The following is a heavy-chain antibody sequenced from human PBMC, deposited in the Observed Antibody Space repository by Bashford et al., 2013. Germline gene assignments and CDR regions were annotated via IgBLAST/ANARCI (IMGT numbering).Heavy chain of an antibody. Sequence: SETLSLTCAVYDGSFSGIYWSWIRQPPGKGLEWIGEINHSGSTNYNPSLKSRVTISVDTSKNHFSLQLNSVTPEDTAVYYCARGAIKQWPGFDYWGQGTLVTVSS. CDR1: DGSFSGIY. CDR2: INHSGST. D-gene: IGHD6-19*01. CDR3: ARGAIKQWPGFDY. V-gene: IGHV4-34*01. J-gene: IGHJ4*02.